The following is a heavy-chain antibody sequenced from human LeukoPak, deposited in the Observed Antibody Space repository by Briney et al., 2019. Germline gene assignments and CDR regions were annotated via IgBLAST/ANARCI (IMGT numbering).Heavy chain of an antibody. V-gene: IGHV4-31*03. CDR3: ASGNSGYDTNNWFDP. J-gene: IGHJ5*02. D-gene: IGHD5-12*01. CDR2: IYYSGST. CDR1: GGSISSGGYY. Sequence: PSQTLSLTCTVSGGSISSGGYYWNWIRQHPGKGLEWIGYIYYSGSTYYNPSLKSRVTISVDTSKNQFSLKLSSVTAADTAVYYCASGNSGYDTNNWFDPWGQGTLVTVSS.